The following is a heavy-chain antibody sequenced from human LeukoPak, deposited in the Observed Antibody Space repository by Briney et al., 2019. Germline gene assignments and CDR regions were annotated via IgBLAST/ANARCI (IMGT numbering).Heavy chain of an antibody. Sequence: SETLSLTCTVSGGSISSYYWSWIRQPAGKGLGWIGRIYTSGSTNYNPSLKSRVTMSVDTSKNQFSLKLSSVTAADAAVYYCARDRYSSGSRAFDIWGQGTMVTVSS. CDR2: IYTSGST. J-gene: IGHJ3*02. V-gene: IGHV4-4*07. CDR3: ARDRYSSGSRAFDI. D-gene: IGHD6-19*01. CDR1: GGSISSYY.